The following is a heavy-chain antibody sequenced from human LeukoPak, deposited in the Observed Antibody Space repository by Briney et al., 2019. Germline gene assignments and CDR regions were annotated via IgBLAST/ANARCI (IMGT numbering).Heavy chain of an antibody. CDR1: GFTLSSYS. D-gene: IGHD3-16*01. J-gene: IGHJ4*02. CDR3: AGGGFSLFY. CDR2: INHSGST. Sequence: PGGSLRLSCAASGFTLSSYSMNWIRQPPGKGLEWIGEINHSGSTNYNPSLKSRVTISVDTSKNQFSLKLTSVTAADTAVYYCAGGGFSLFYWGQGTLVTVSS. V-gene: IGHV4-34*08.